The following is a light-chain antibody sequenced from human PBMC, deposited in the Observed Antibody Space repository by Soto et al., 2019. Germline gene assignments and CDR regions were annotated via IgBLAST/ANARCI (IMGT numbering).Light chain of an antibody. CDR1: SSDVGGYNY. V-gene: IGLV2-14*01. Sequence: QSALTQPASVSGSPGQSITISCIGTSSDVGGYNYVSWYQQHPGKAPKLMIYEVSNRPSGVSNRFSGSKSGNTASLTISGLQAEDEAYFYCSSYTSSSTWVFGGGTKLTVL. J-gene: IGLJ3*02. CDR2: EVS. CDR3: SSYTSSSTWV.